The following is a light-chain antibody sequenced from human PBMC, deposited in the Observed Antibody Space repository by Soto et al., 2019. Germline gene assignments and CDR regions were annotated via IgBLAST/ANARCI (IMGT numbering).Light chain of an antibody. CDR3: SSYAGGVV. V-gene: IGLV2-23*01. Sequence: QSALTQPASVSGSPGQSITISCTGTSSDVGSYNLVSWYQQHPGKAQKLMIYEGYNRPSGVSNRFSGSKSGNTASLTISGLQAEDEADYYCSSYAGGVVFGGGTKLTVL. CDR2: EGY. CDR1: SSDVGSYNL. J-gene: IGLJ2*01.